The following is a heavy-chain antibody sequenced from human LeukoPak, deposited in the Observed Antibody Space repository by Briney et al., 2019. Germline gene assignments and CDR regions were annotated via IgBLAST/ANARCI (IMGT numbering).Heavy chain of an antibody. CDR2: INASGGST. V-gene: IGHV3-23*01. Sequence: GGSLRLSCAASGFTFSGYAMNWVRQAPGKGLEWVSSINASGGSTYYADSVKGRFTISRDNAKNSLYLQMNSLRAEDTAVYYCAELGITMIGGVWGKGTTVTISS. J-gene: IGHJ6*04. D-gene: IGHD3-10*02. CDR1: GFTFSGYA. CDR3: AELGITMIGGV.